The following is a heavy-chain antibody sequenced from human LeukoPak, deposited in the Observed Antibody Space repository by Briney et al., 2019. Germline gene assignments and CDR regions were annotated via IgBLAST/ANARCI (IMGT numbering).Heavy chain of an antibody. V-gene: IGHV3-23*01. D-gene: IGHD2-21*01. J-gene: IGHJ4*02. CDR3: AKFLPTHIVVANYYFDY. CDR1: GFTFSSYA. Sequence: PGGSLRLSCAASGFTFSSYAMSWVRQAPGKGLEWVSAISGSGGSTYYADSVKGLVTISRQNSKNTLYLQMNSLRAEDTAVYYCAKFLPTHIVVANYYFDYWGQGTLVTVSS. CDR2: ISGSGGST.